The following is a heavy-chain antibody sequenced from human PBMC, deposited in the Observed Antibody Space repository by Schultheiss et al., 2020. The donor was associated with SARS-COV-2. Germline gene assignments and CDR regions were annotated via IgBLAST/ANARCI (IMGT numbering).Heavy chain of an antibody. Sequence: TLSLTCTFSGFSLSTSGMRVSWIRQPPGKALEWLARIDWDDDKFYSTSLKTRLTISKDTSKNQVVLTMTNMDPVDTATYYCARGGAAFDYWGQGTLVTSSS. CDR3: ARGGAAFDY. CDR2: IDWDDDK. J-gene: IGHJ4*02. D-gene: IGHD6-13*01. CDR1: GFSLSTSGMR. V-gene: IGHV2-70*04.